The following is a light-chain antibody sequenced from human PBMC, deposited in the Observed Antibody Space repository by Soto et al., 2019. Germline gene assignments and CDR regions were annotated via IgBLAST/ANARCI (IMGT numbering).Light chain of an antibody. V-gene: IGKV3-20*01. Sequence: EIVLTQSQGTLSLSPGESATLSCRASQSVTTNYLAWYQHKPGQAPRLLISGASTRATGVPDRLSGRGSGTDFTLTISRLEPEDFAVYYCLQYGRSPTSFGGGTKVEIK. CDR3: LQYGRSPTS. CDR2: GAS. CDR1: QSVTTNY. J-gene: IGKJ4*01.